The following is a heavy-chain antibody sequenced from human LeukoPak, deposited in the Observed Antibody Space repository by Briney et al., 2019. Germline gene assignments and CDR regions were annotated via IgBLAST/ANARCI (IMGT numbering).Heavy chain of an antibody. CDR1: GFTFGAYG. D-gene: IGHD3-10*01. J-gene: IGHJ3*02. V-gene: IGHV3-33*01. Sequence: GRSLRLSCAASGFTFGAYGMHWVRQAPGKGLEWVAVIWYDGSNQYYVDSVKGRFTISRDNSKNTVHLQMNSLRVKDTAVYYCAREQYGSDDALDIWGQGTMVTVS. CDR3: AREQYGSDDALDI. CDR2: IWYDGSNQ.